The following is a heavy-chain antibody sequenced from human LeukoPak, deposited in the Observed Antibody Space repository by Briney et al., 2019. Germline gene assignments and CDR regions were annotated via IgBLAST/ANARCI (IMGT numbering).Heavy chain of an antibody. V-gene: IGHV3-30*02. CDR1: GFTFNNFG. CDR2: IGYDESKK. CDR3: ARAISRSGGDAFDI. Sequence: GGSLRLSCEASGFTFNNFGMHWVRQAPGKELEWVAFIGYDESKKYYAESVKGRFTISRDNSKNTLYLQMNSLRAEDTAVYYCARAISRSGGDAFDIWGQGTMVTVSS. D-gene: IGHD3-9*01. J-gene: IGHJ3*02.